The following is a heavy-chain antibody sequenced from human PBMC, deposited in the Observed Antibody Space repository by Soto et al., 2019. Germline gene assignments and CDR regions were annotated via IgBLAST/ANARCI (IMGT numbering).Heavy chain of an antibody. CDR3: AKVDGGYYSSSYYYYYYGMDV. V-gene: IGHV3-23*01. D-gene: IGHD4-4*01. Sequence: GGSLRLSCAASGFTFSSYAMSWVRQAPGKGLEWVSAISGSGGSTYYADSVKGRFTISRDNSKNTLYLQMNSLRAEDTAVYYCAKVDGGYYSSSYYYYYYGMDVWGQGTTVTVSS. J-gene: IGHJ6*02. CDR1: GFTFSSYA. CDR2: ISGSGGST.